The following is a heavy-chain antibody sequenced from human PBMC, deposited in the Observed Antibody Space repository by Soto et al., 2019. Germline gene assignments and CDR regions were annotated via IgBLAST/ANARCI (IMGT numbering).Heavy chain of an antibody. CDR2: ISSSSSHI. D-gene: IGHD3-10*01. Sequence: PGGSLRLSCAASGFTLTSYSMNWVRQAPGKGLEWVSSISSSSSHIHYADSVKGRFTISRDNARNALYLEMNSLRAEDTAVYYCVRERGLSSYYGMDVWGQGTTVTVSS. V-gene: IGHV3-21*01. CDR1: GFTLTSYS. CDR3: VRERGLSSYYGMDV. J-gene: IGHJ6*02.